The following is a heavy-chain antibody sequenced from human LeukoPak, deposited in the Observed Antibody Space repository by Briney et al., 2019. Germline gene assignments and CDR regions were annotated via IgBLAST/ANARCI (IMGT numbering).Heavy chain of an antibody. CDR2: INHSGST. CDR3: ARDFYDYVWGSYRYPDWFDP. Sequence: SETLSLTCTVSGGSISSYYWSWIRQPPGKGLEWIGEINHSGSTNYNPSLKSRVTMSVDTSKNQFSLKLSSVTAADTAVYYCARDFYDYVWGSYRYPDWFDPWGQGTLVTVSS. J-gene: IGHJ5*02. D-gene: IGHD3-16*02. V-gene: IGHV4-34*01. CDR1: GGSISSYY.